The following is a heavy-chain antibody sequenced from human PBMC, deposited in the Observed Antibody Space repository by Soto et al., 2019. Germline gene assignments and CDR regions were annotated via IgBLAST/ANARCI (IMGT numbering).Heavy chain of an antibody. CDR2: ISAYNGNT. Sequence: GASVKVSCKASGYTFANYGISWVRQAPGQGLEWMGWISAYNGNTNYAQSLQGRVTMTTDTSTSTAYMELRSLRSDDTAMYYCARELNNKYSSDWYGAGHWGQGTLVTVSS. CDR3: ARELNNKYSSDWYGAGH. J-gene: IGHJ4*02. V-gene: IGHV1-18*01. D-gene: IGHD6-13*01. CDR1: GYTFANYG.